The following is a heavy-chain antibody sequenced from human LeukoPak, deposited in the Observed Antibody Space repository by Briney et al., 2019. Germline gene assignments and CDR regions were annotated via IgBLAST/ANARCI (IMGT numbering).Heavy chain of an antibody. J-gene: IGHJ6*03. CDR1: GGTFSSYA. CDR2: IIPIFGTA. D-gene: IGHD5-24*01. Sequence: GASVKVSCKASGGTFSSYATSWVRQAPGQGLEWMGGIIPIFGTANYAQKFQGRVTITADESTSTAYMELSSLRSEDTAVYYCARDHGGRYYYYYMDVWGKGTTVTVSS. V-gene: IGHV1-69*13. CDR3: ARDHGGRYYYYYMDV.